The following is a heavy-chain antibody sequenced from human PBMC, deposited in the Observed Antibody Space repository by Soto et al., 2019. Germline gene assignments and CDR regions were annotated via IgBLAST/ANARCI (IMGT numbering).Heavy chain of an antibody. CDR3: ARGSSWGFIDY. D-gene: IGHD6-13*01. Sequence: SETLSLTCAVYGGSFSRYYWSWIRQPPGKGLEWIGEINHSGSTNYNPSLKSRVTISVDTSKNQFSLKLSSVTAADTAVYYCARGSSWGFIDYWGQGTLVTVSS. CDR1: GGSFSRYY. CDR2: INHSGST. V-gene: IGHV4-34*01. J-gene: IGHJ4*02.